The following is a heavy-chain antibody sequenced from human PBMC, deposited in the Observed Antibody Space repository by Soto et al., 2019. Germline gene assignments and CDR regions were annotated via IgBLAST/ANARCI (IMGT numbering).Heavy chain of an antibody. Sequence: SETLSLTCAVSGASISSGGYSWSWIRQPLGKGLEWIGYIYHSGSTYDNPALKRRVTISVDRSKNQFTLKLSSVTAADTAVYYCARGRGYSYGLDSWGQGSLVTVSS. D-gene: IGHD5-18*01. CDR2: IYHSGST. CDR1: GASISSGGYS. V-gene: IGHV4-30-2*01. J-gene: IGHJ5*01. CDR3: ARGRGYSYGLDS.